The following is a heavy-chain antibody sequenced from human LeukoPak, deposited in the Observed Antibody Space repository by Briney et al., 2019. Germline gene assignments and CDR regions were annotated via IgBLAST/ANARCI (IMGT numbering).Heavy chain of an antibody. CDR2: ISGSGGST. V-gene: IGHV3-23*01. Sequence: YPGGSLRLSCAASGFSFSSYAMTWARQAPVKGLEWVSAISGSGGSTYYADSVKGRFTISRDNSKNTLYLQMNSLRAEDTAVYYCAKGPHYYDSSGYRVPFDYWGQGTLVTVSS. J-gene: IGHJ4*02. D-gene: IGHD3-22*01. CDR1: GFSFSSYA. CDR3: AKGPHYYDSSGYRVPFDY.